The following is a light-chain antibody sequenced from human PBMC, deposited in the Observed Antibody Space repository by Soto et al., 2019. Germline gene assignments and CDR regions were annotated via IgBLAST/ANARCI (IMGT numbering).Light chain of an antibody. CDR3: KSYAGSNTYV. Sequence: QSVQTQPPSASGSPGKSVTISCTGTKSDIGVYDFVSWYQHHPGKAPRLIIYEVVQRPSGVPDRFSGSKSGNTASLTVSGLQAADEADYFCKSYAGSNTYVFGSGTKVT. J-gene: IGLJ1*01. CDR2: EVV. V-gene: IGLV2-8*01. CDR1: KSDIGVYDF.